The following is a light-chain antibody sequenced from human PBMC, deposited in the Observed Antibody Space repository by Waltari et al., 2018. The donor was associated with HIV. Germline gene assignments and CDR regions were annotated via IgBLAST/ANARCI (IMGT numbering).Light chain of an antibody. CDR1: SSNIGNNY. V-gene: IGLV1-51*01. Sequence: QSVLTQPPSVSAAPGQKVTISCSGSSSNIGNNYVSWYQQLPGTAPKLLIYDNNKRPSVSPDRFSGSQSGTSATLGITGLQTGDEADYYCGTWDSSLSAYVFGTGTKVTVL. CDR3: GTWDSSLSAYV. CDR2: DNN. J-gene: IGLJ1*01.